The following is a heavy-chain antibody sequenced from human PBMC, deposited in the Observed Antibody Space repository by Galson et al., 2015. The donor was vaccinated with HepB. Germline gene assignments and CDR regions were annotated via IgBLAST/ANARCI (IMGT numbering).Heavy chain of an antibody. D-gene: IGHD3-10*02. CDR2: GNWNGDSN. Sequence: SLILSCAASGFTVDDYCMGWVPQAPREGLGRVSGGNWNGDSNAFAVYVQSRFTISRDNAKNSLHLQMNSLRDEDTAFYHCARVFGELSCGPYDYWGQGTLVTVYS. CDR1: GFTVDDYC. CDR3: ARVFGELSCGPYDY. V-gene: IGHV3-20*01. J-gene: IGHJ4*02.